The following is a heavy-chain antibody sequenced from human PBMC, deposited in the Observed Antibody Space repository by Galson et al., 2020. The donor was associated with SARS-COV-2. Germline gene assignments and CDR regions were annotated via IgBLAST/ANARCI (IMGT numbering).Heavy chain of an antibody. CDR2: IYYSGST. J-gene: IGHJ4*02. V-gene: IGHV4-59*08. CDR1: GGSISSYY. CDR3: ASGRGYSYGDRNYFDY. Sequence: SETLSLTCTVPGGSISSYYWSWIRQPPGKGLEWIGYIYYSGSTNYNPSLKSRVTISVDTSKNQFSLKLSSVTAADTAVYYCASGRGYSYGDRNYFDYWGQGTLVTVSS. D-gene: IGHD5-18*01.